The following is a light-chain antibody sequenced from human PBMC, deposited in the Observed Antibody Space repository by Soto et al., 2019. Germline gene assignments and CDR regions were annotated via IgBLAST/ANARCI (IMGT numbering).Light chain of an antibody. Sequence: DIVMTQSPLSLPVTPGEPTSISCRSSQSLLHSNGYNYLDWYLQKPGQSPQLLIYLGSNRASGVPDRFSGSGSGTDFTLKISRVEAEDVGVYYCMQALQTRYTFGQGTKLEFK. V-gene: IGKV2-28*01. J-gene: IGKJ2*01. CDR1: QSLLHSNGYNY. CDR3: MQALQTRYT. CDR2: LGS.